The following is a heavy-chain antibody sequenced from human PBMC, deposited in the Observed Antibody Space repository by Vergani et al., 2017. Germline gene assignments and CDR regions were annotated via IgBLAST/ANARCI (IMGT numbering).Heavy chain of an antibody. J-gene: IGHJ4*02. CDR2: INNDGHT. CDR3: AVRPRVNLVGGDSVTKRTFDY. CDR1: GESFSSFY. D-gene: IGHD5/OR15-5a*01. Sequence: QVQLQQWGAGVVKPSGTLSLTCAVFGESFSSFYWSWIRQPSGKGLEWIGEINNDGHTNYNPSLESRVTVSRDTAKNQFSLNLMSVTAADTAMYYCAVRPRVNLVGGDSVTKRTFDYWSQGSLVTVSS. V-gene: IGHV4-34*02.